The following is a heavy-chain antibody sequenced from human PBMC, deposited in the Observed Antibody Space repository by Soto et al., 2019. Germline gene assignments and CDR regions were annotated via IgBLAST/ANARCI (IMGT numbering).Heavy chain of an antibody. CDR1: GVSISSGGYY. V-gene: IGHV4-31*03. Sequence: QVQLQESGPGLVKPSQTLSLTCSVSGVSISSGGYYWSWIRQHPGKGVEWIGHIYHSGSTKYNPSLKSRHTKSFDTSKNQCSLKLSSVTAADTAVYYCARDPYGGYFGFWGQGTLVTVSS. CDR2: IYHSGST. CDR3: ARDPYGGYFGF. D-gene: IGHD3-16*01. J-gene: IGHJ4*02.